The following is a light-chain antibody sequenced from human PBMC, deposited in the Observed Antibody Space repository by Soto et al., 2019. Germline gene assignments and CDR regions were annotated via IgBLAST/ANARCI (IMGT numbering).Light chain of an antibody. CDR3: SSYTRDSTVV. CDR2: EVS. Sequence: QSVLTQPASVSGSPGQSITISCTGTSSDVGAYNYVSWYQQHPGKAPKLMICEVSNRPSGVSDRFSASKSGNTASLTISGLQAEDEADYYCSSYTRDSTVVFGGGTKLTVL. J-gene: IGLJ2*01. V-gene: IGLV2-14*01. CDR1: SSDVGAYNY.